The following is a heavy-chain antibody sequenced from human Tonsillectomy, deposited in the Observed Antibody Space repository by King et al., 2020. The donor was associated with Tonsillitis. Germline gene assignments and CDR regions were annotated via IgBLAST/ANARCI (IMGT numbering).Heavy chain of an antibody. V-gene: IGHV4-39*01. CDR2: IYYSGST. J-gene: IGHJ4*02. CDR1: GGSISSSSYY. CDR3: ARGGGQWLVFYYFDY. D-gene: IGHD6-19*01. Sequence: VQLQESGPGLVKPSETLSLTCTVSGGSISSSSYYWGWIRQPPGKGLEWIGSIYYSGSTYYNPSLKSRVTISVDTSKNQFSLKLSSVTAADTAVYYCARGGGQWLVFYYFDYWGQGTLVTVSS.